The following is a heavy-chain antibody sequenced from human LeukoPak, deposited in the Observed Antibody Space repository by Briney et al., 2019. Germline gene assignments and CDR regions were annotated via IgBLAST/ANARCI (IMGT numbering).Heavy chain of an antibody. V-gene: IGHV1-3*01. D-gene: IGHD1-14*01. CDR3: ARDQYNVIDS. CDR2: INAENGDT. CDR1: GYRFTGYN. J-gene: IGHJ4*02. Sequence: ASVKVSCKASGYRFTGYNIDWVRQAPGQRPEWMGRINAENGDTKYSQKFQGRVTITRDTFASTSYMELSSLRSEDTAVYYCARDQYNVIDSWGQGTLVAVSS.